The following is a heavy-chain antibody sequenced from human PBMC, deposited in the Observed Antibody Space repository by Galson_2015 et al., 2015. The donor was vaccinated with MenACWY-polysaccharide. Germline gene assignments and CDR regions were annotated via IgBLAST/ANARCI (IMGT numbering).Heavy chain of an antibody. CDR3: ARGHYGMDV. CDR2: IKEDGSEK. J-gene: IGHJ6*02. CDR1: GFTFKNYW. Sequence: SLRLSCAVPGFTFKNYWMSWVRQAPGKGLEWVANIKEDGSEKHCVDSVKGRFTISRDNGRSSLYLQMNGLRVEDTAVYYCARGHYGMDVWGQGTTVTVS. V-gene: IGHV3-7*01.